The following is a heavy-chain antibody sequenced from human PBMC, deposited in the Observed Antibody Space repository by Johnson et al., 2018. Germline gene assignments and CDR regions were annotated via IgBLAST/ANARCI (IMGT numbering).Heavy chain of an antibody. CDR2: ISYDGFNK. CDR3: VREGGVGPIGG. CDR1: GFLFSSYS. J-gene: IGHJ6*01. V-gene: IGHV3-30*03. Sequence: QVQLVQSGGGVVQPGRSLRLSCAASGFLFSSYSMNWVRQAPGKGLEWVAVISYDGFNKYYVDSVKGRFTISRDNSKNTLYLQMNSLRAEDTAGYYCVREGGVGPIGGWGKGTTVTVSS. D-gene: IGHD3-16*01.